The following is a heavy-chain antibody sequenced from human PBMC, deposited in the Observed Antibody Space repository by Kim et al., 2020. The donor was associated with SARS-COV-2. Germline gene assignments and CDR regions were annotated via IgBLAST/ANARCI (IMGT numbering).Heavy chain of an antibody. Sequence: SETLSLTCTVSGGSISSYYWSWIRQPPGKGLEWIGYIYYSGSTNYNPSLKSRVTISVDTSKNQFSLKLSSVTAADTAVYYCARLGIGSRGREDYWGQGTLVTVSS. CDR2: IYYSGST. CDR1: GGSISSYY. V-gene: IGHV4-59*08. CDR3: ARLGIGSRGREDY. D-gene: IGHD6-19*01. J-gene: IGHJ4*02.